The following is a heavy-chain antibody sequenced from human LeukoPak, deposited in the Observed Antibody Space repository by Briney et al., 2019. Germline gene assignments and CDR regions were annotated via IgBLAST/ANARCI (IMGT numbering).Heavy chain of an antibody. J-gene: IGHJ4*02. CDR3: ARVSLAYDYVWGGNRPHYFDY. V-gene: IGHV4-39*07. CDR2: VYYSGTT. D-gene: IGHD3-16*02. Sequence: SETLSLTCTVSGGSISSHNDYWGWIRQPPEKGLEWIGTVYYSGTTYYNPSLKSRVTISVDTSKNQFSLKLRSVTAADTAVYYCARVSLAYDYVWGGNRPHYFDYWGQGTLVTVSS. CDR1: GGSISSHNDY.